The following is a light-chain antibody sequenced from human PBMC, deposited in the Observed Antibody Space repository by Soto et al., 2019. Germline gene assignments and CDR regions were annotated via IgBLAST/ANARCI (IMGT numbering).Light chain of an antibody. J-gene: IGLJ2*01. CDR3: CSRL. CDR1: STDPATYDL. CDR2: EVA. Sequence: QSVLTQPASVSGSPGQSITISCTGTSTDPATYDLVSWYQQHPGKAPQLIIYEVAKRPSGVSARFSGSQSGDRASLTISGLQAADEAYYYCCSRLFGGGTKLTVL. V-gene: IGLV2-23*02.